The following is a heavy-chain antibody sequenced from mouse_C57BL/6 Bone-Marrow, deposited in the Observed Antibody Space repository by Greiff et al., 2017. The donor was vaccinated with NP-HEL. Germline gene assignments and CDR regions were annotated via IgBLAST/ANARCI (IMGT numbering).Heavy chain of an antibody. CDR1: GYTFTSYT. D-gene: IGHD2-2*01. CDR2: INPSSGYT. CDR3: ARGLPHWYFDV. V-gene: IGHV1-4*01. Sequence: QVQLQQSGAELARPGASVKMSCKASGYTFTSYTMHWVKQRPGQGLEWIGYINPSSGYTKYNQKFKDKATLTADKSSSTAYMQLSSLKSEDSAVYYCARGLPHWYFDVWGTGTTVTVSS. J-gene: IGHJ1*03.